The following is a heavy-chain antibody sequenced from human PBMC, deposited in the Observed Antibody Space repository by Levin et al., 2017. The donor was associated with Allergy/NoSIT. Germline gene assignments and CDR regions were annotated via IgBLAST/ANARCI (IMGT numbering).Heavy chain of an antibody. D-gene: IGHD3-10*01. V-gene: IGHV4-31*03. CDR3: ARGDDYGSGNAGLFDY. CDR1: GGSISSGGYY. Sequence: SETLSLTCTVSGGSISSGGYYWSWIRQHPGTGLEWIGYIYYSGSTYYNPSLKSRVTISVDTSKNQFSLKLSSVTAADTAVYYCARGDDYGSGNAGLFDYWGQGTLVTVSS. J-gene: IGHJ4*02. CDR2: IYYSGST.